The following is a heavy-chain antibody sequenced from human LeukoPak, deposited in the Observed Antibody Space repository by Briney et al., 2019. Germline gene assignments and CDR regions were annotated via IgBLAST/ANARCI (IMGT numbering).Heavy chain of an antibody. J-gene: IGHJ4*02. V-gene: IGHV4-31*03. D-gene: IGHD3-22*01. Sequence: SETLSLTCTVSGGSISSGNYFWSWIRQHPGKGLEWIGYIYHSGSTYYNPSLKSRVSISGDTSKNEFSLTLNSVTAADTAVYYCATASKEGSGYLKYFVHWGQGSLVTVSS. CDR1: GGSISSGNYF. CDR3: ATASKEGSGYLKYFVH. CDR2: IYHSGST.